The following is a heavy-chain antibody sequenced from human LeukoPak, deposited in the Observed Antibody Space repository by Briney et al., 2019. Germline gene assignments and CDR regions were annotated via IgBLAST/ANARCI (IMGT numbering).Heavy chain of an antibody. CDR3: ARLLGDYFDY. CDR1: GFTFSSYW. J-gene: IGHJ4*02. V-gene: IGHV3-7*01. Sequence: PGGSLRLXCAATGFTFSSYWMSWVRQALGKGLEWVANIKQDGSEKYYVDSVKGRFTISRDNAKNSLYLQMNSLRAEDTAVYHCARLLGDYFDYWGQGTLVTVSS. D-gene: IGHD1-26*01. CDR2: IKQDGSEK.